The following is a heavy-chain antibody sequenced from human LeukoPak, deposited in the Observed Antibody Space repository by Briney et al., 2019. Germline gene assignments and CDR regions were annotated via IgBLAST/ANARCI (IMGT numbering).Heavy chain of an antibody. Sequence: SETLSLTCTVSGGSISSYYWSWIRQPPGKGLDWIGYIYYSGSTNYNPSLKSRVTISVDTSKNQFSLKLSSVTAADTAVYYCARLRWVVVEDTAYYFDYWGQGTLVTVSS. CDR1: GGSISSYY. V-gene: IGHV4-59*08. D-gene: IGHD2-15*01. J-gene: IGHJ4*02. CDR2: IYYSGST. CDR3: ARLRWVVVEDTAYYFDY.